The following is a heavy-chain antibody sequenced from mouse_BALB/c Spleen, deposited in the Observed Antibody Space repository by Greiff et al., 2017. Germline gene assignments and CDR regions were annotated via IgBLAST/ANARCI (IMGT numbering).Heavy chain of an antibody. Sequence: LVKTGASVKISCKASGYSFTSYYMHWVKQSHGKSLEWIGYISCYNGATSYNQKFKGKATFTVDTSSSTAYMQFNSLTSEDSAVYYCARNDGYYAWFAYWGQGTLVTVSA. D-gene: IGHD2-3*01. J-gene: IGHJ3*01. V-gene: IGHV1S34*01. CDR3: ARNDGYYAWFAY. CDR2: ISCYNGAT. CDR1: GYSFTSYY.